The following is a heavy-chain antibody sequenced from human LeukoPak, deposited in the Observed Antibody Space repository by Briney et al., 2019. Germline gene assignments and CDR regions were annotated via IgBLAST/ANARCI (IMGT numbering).Heavy chain of an antibody. CDR3: ARHPYQLLCLSWLDP. D-gene: IGHD2-2*01. CDR1: GASISSSAYY. V-gene: IGHV4-39*01. CDR2: VFYTGGA. Sequence: SETLSLICTVSGASISSSAYYWGWIRQPPGKGLEWIGSVFYTGGASYSPSLKSRVTISIDTSKNQFSLKLSSVTAADTAVYYCARHPYQLLCLSWLDPWGQGTLVTVSS. J-gene: IGHJ5*02.